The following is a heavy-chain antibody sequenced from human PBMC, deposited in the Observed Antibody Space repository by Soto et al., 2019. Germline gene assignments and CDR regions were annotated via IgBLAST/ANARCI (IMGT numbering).Heavy chain of an antibody. CDR2: IYYSGST. J-gene: IGHJ6*02. V-gene: IGHV4-31*03. CDR1: GGSISSGGYY. CDR3: ARASMVRGVMYYGMDV. D-gene: IGHD3-10*01. Sequence: SETLSLTCTVSGGSISSGGYYWSWIRQHPGKGLEWIGYIYYSGSTYYNPSLKSRVTISVDTSKNQFSLKLSSVTAADTAVYYCARASMVRGVMYYGMDVWGQGATVTVSS.